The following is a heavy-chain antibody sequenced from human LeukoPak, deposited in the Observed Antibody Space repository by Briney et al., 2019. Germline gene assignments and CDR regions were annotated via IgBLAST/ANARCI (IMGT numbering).Heavy chain of an antibody. J-gene: IGHJ4*02. V-gene: IGHV4-59*01. CDR3: ARDKQPGDY. CDR2: IYHTGST. D-gene: IGHD5-18*01. CDR1: GGSISTYY. Sequence: SETLSLTCTVSGGSISTYYWSWIRQPPGKGLEWIGYIYHTGSTTYNPSLKSRVTMSVDTSKNQFSLKLTSVTAADTAVYYCARDKQPGDYWGQGALVTVSS.